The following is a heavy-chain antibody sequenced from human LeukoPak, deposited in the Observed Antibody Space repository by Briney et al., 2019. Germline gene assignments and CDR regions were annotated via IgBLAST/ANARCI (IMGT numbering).Heavy chain of an antibody. V-gene: IGHV3-23*01. Sequence: GGSLRLSCAASGFTFSSYAMSWVRQAPGKGLEWVSAISGSGGSKYYADSVKGRFTISRDNSKNTLYLQMKSLRAEDTAAYYCAKDESEHDGFSSSCSPFDDGGQGTLVTVSS. CDR3: AKDESEHDGFSSSCSPFDD. J-gene: IGHJ4*02. CDR1: GFTFSSYA. CDR2: ISGSGGSK. D-gene: IGHD6-13*01.